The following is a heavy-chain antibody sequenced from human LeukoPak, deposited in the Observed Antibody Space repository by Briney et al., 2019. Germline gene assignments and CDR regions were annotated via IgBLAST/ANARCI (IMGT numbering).Heavy chain of an antibody. CDR2: IYSDGRRT. Sequence: PGGSLRLSCAASGFSFRSNWMHWVRQAPGKGLVWVSRIYSDGRRTDYADSVKGRFTISGDSAKNTLYLEMTGLRAEDTAVYYCTRSGRGGAFDIWGQGTMVTVS. J-gene: IGHJ3*02. CDR3: TRSGRGGAFDI. CDR1: GFSFRSNW. D-gene: IGHD1-26*01. V-gene: IGHV3-74*01.